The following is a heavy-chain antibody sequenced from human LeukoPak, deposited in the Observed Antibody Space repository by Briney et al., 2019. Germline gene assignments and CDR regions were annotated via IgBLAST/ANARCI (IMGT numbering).Heavy chain of an antibody. Sequence: ASVKVSCKASGYTFTGYYMHWVRQAPGQGLEWMGRINPNSGGTNYAQKFQGRVTITADESTSTAYMELSSLRSEDTAVYYCARDGDGGNSHYFDYWGQGTLVTVSS. CDR1: GYTFTGYY. CDR2: INPNSGGT. CDR3: ARDGDGGNSHYFDY. J-gene: IGHJ4*02. D-gene: IGHD4-23*01. V-gene: IGHV1-2*06.